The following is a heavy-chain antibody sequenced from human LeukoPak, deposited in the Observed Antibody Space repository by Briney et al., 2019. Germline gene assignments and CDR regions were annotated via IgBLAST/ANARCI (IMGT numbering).Heavy chain of an antibody. D-gene: IGHD3-3*01. J-gene: IGHJ6*02. CDR1: GFTFSSYA. CDR2: ISYDGSNK. V-gene: IGHV3-30-3*01. CDR3: ARDTYDFWSGYYSKGYYYYYGMDV. Sequence: GGSLRLSCAASGFTFSSYAMHWVRQAPGKGLEWVAVISYDGSNKYYADSVKGRFTISRDNAKNSLYLQMNSLRAEDTAVYYCARDTYDFWSGYYSKGYYYYYGMDVWGQGTTVTVSS.